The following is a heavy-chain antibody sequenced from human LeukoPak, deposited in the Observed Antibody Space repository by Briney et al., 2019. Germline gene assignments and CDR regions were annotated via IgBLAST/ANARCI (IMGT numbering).Heavy chain of an antibody. D-gene: IGHD1-7*01. Sequence: ASVKVSCKASGYTFTSYGISWVRQAPGQGLEWMGWISAYNGNTNYAQKLQGRVTMTTDTSTSTAYMELRSLRSDDTAVYYCARDFPNWNYGAGGWFDPWGQRTLVTVSS. CDR1: GYTFTSYG. CDR2: ISAYNGNT. J-gene: IGHJ5*02. V-gene: IGHV1-18*01. CDR3: ARDFPNWNYGAGGWFDP.